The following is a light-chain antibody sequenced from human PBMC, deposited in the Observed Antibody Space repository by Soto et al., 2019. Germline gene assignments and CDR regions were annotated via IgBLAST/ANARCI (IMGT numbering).Light chain of an antibody. Sequence: EIVLTQSPGTLSLSPWERATLSCRASQSVSSTYVAWYQQKSGPAPRLLIYGASSRATGLPDRFSGSGSGTDFPLTISRLEPEDFAVYYCHQYVSSWTFGQGTKVDIK. J-gene: IGKJ1*01. V-gene: IGKV3-20*01. CDR1: QSVSSTY. CDR2: GAS. CDR3: HQYVSSWT.